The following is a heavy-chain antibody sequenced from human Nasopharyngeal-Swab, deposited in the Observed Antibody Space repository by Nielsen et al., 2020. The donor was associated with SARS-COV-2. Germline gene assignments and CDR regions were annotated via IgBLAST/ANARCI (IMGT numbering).Heavy chain of an antibody. Sequence: GESLKISCAASGFTFSDYYMSWIRQAPGKGLEWVSYISSSGSTIYYADSVKGRFTISRDNAKNSLYLQMNSLRAEDTAIYYCAKHRKGIAAAGGMDVWGQGTTVTVSS. CDR2: ISSSGSTI. CDR3: AKHRKGIAAAGGMDV. V-gene: IGHV3-11*01. D-gene: IGHD6-13*01. J-gene: IGHJ6*02. CDR1: GFTFSDYY.